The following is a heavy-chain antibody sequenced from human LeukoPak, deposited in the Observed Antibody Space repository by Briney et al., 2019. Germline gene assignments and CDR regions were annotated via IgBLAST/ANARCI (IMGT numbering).Heavy chain of an antibody. CDR2: ISGSGGST. Sequence: TGGSLRLSCAASGFTFGSYAMSWVRQAPGKGLEWVSAISGSGGSTYYADSVKGRFTISRDNSKNTLYLQMNSLRAEDTAVYYCAKDQITMIVVVIEGQDAFDIWGQGTMVTVSS. V-gene: IGHV3-23*01. D-gene: IGHD3-22*01. J-gene: IGHJ3*02. CDR1: GFTFGSYA. CDR3: AKDQITMIVVVIEGQDAFDI.